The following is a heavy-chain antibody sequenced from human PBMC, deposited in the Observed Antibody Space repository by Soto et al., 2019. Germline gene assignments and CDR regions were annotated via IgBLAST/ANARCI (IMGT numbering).Heavy chain of an antibody. Sequence: QLQLQESGPGLVKASETLSLTCTVSGGSISTRDSISTRSFYWGWMRQPPGKGLQWIASISYSDGSFYNSSLKGRLTISLDASKNQCSLSLRSVTAADTAVYYCASHRTFWPFDSWGQGTVVTVSS. CDR2: ISYSDGS. J-gene: IGHJ4*02. D-gene: IGHD2-8*01. V-gene: IGHV4-39*01. CDR3: ASHRTFWPFDS. CDR1: GGSISTRDSISTRSFY.